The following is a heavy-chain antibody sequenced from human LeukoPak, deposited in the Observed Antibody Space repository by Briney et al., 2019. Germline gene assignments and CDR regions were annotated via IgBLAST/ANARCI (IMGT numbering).Heavy chain of an antibody. CDR2: IYYSGST. Sequence: PSETLSLTCTVSGGSISSYYWSWIRQPPGKGLEWIGYIYYSGSTNYNPSLKSRVTISVDTSKNQFSLKLYSVTAADTAVYYCARDNHGMDVWGQGTTVTVSS. V-gene: IGHV4-59*01. CDR1: GGSISSYY. CDR3: ARDNHGMDV. D-gene: IGHD1-14*01. J-gene: IGHJ6*02.